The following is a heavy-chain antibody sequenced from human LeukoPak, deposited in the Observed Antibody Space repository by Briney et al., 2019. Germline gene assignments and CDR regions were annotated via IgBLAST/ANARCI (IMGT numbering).Heavy chain of an antibody. CDR1: GFTLSSSP. J-gene: IGHJ5*02. CDR2: ISEYGERT. V-gene: IGHV3-64D*06. CDR3: VREDYAGSSWFDP. Sequence: GGSLRLSCSASGFTLSSSPMHWVRRAPGRGLESVSAISEYGERTYYRDSVRGRFTISRDYSRNTLYLQMNSLRSEDTALYYCVREDYAGSSWFDPWGQGTQVTVSS. D-gene: IGHD4-17*01.